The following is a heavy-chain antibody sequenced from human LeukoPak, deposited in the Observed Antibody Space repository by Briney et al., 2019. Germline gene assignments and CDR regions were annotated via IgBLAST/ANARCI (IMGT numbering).Heavy chain of an antibody. J-gene: IGHJ4*02. V-gene: IGHV3-11*06. CDR1: GFPFTSGFTFSDYY. Sequence: GGSLRLSCAASGFPFTSGFTFSDYYMSWIGQAPGKRLEWVSYISSISAYTSYADSVRGRFTISRDNANNSLFLQMNGLRAEDTAIYYCARGGTGAFDYWGQGTLVTVSS. D-gene: IGHD2-8*02. CDR3: ARGGTGAFDY. CDR2: ISSISAYT.